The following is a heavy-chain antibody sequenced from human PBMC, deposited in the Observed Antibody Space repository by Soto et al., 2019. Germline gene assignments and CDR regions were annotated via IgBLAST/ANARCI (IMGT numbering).Heavy chain of an antibody. J-gene: IGHJ4*02. D-gene: IGHD3-3*01. CDR2: ISAYNGNT. Sequence: ASVKVSCKASGYTFTSYGISWVRQAPGQGLEWMGWISAYNGNTNYAQKLQGRVTMTTDTSTSTAYMELRSLRFDDTAVYYCARPYDFWSGSGPFDYWGQGTLVTVSS. V-gene: IGHV1-18*01. CDR3: ARPYDFWSGSGPFDY. CDR1: GYTFTSYG.